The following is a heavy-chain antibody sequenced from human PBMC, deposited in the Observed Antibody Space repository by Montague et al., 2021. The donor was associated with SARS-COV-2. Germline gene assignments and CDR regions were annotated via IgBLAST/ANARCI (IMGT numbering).Heavy chain of an antibody. J-gene: IGHJ3*01. CDR1: GGSISSSIYY. V-gene: IGHV4-39*01. D-gene: IGHD5-12*01. CDR3: ARRGHGCNDYHVGFDV. Sequence: SETLSLTCTVSGGSISSSIYYWGWIRQPPGKGLEWIGSIYYSGSTYYNPSLKSRVTISVDTSKNQFSLKLTSVTAADTAVYYCARRGHGCNDYHVGFDVWGQGTMVTVSS. CDR2: IYYSGST.